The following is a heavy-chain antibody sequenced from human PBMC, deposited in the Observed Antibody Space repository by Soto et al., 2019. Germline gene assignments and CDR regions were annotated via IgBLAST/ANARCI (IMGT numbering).Heavy chain of an antibody. V-gene: IGHV1-8*01. J-gene: IGHJ3*02. Sequence: ASVKVSFKASGYTFTSYDINWVRQATGQGLEWMGWMNPNSGNTGYAQKFQGRVTMTRNTSISTAYMELSSLRSEDTAVYYCAREGYMVRGVIIRAFDIWGQGTMVTVSS. D-gene: IGHD3-10*01. CDR1: GYTFTSYD. CDR3: AREGYMVRGVIIRAFDI. CDR2: MNPNSGNT.